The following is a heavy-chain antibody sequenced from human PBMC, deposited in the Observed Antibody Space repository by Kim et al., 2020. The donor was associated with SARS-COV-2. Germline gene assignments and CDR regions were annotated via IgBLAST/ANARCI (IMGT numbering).Heavy chain of an antibody. CDR2: INHSGST. D-gene: IGHD2-15*01. J-gene: IGHJ4*02. V-gene: IGHV4-34*01. CDR1: GGSFSGYY. Sequence: SETLSLTCAVYGGSFSGYYWSWIRQPPGKGLEWIGEINHSGSTNYNPSLKSRVTISVDTSKNQFSLKLSSVTAADTAVYYCARGEYCSGGSCYFDYWGQGTLVTVSS. CDR3: ARGEYCSGGSCYFDY.